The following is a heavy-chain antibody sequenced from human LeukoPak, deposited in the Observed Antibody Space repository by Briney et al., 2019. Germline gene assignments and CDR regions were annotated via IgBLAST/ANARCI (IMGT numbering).Heavy chain of an antibody. CDR1: GFTFSRYG. J-gene: IGHJ4*02. V-gene: IGHV3-30*18. D-gene: IGHD3-3*01. Sequence: PGGSLRLSCAASGFTFSRYGMHWVRQTPGKGLEWVAVISYDASNKYYADSVKGRFTISRDNSKNTLYLQMNSLRAEDTAVYYCAKDFWSGYSYFDYWGQGTLVTVSS. CDR2: ISYDASNK. CDR3: AKDFWSGYSYFDY.